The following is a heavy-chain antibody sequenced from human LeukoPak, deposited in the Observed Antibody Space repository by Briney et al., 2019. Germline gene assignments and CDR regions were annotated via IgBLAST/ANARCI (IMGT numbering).Heavy chain of an antibody. CDR1: GYTHTELS. CDR2: FDPEDGET. CDR3: ATETLLVGARDAFDI. J-gene: IGHJ3*02. V-gene: IGHV1-24*01. D-gene: IGHD1-26*01. Sequence: ASEKLSCNVSGYTHTELSMHWARHAPGKGLEWMGGFDPEDGETIYAQKFQGRVTMTEDTSTDTAYMELSCLRSEDTAVYYCATETLLVGARDAFDIWGQGTMVTVSS.